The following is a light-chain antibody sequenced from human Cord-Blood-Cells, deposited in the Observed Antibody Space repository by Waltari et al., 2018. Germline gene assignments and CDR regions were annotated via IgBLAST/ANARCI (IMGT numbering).Light chain of an antibody. CDR3: QQFNSYPRT. CDR1: QGISSA. J-gene: IGKJ1*01. V-gene: IGKV1-13*02. CDR2: DAS. Sequence: ALQLTQSPSSLSASVGDRVTTTCRASQGISSALAWYQQKPGKAPKLLIYDASSLESGVPSRFSGSGSGTDFTLTISSLQPEDFATYYCQQFNSYPRTFGQGTKVEIK.